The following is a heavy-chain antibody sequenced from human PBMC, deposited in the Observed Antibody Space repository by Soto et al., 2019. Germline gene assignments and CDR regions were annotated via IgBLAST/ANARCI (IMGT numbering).Heavy chain of an antibody. CDR3: AKSWLQFGVIDY. Sequence: PGGSLRLSCAASGFTFSSYGMHWVGQAPGKGLEWVAVISYTGSNTYYADSVKGRITISRDNSKNMLSLQMTSLRADDTAVYYCAKSWLQFGVIDYWGQGALVTVSS. J-gene: IGHJ4*02. CDR1: GFTFSSYG. V-gene: IGHV3-30*18. CDR2: ISYTGSNT. D-gene: IGHD6-13*01.